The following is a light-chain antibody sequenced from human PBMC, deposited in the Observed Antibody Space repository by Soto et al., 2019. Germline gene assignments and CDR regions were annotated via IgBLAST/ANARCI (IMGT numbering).Light chain of an antibody. V-gene: IGLV8-61*01. Sequence: VVTQEASLLVSPGTTVTLTCALSSGSVSANYYPSWYQQTPGQDPRTLIYNTNTRSSGVPDRFSGSILGNKAALTITGDQADDESDYYCVLYMGSVIWVFGGGIKVTVL. J-gene: IGLJ3*02. CDR3: VLYMGSVIWV. CDR2: NTN. CDR1: SGSVSANYY.